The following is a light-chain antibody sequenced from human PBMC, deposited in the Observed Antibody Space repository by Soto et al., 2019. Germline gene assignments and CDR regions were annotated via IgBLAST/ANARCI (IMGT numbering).Light chain of an antibody. V-gene: IGLV2-8*01. Sequence: QCALTQPPSASGSPGQSVTISCTGSSSDVGGHNHVSWYQQHPGKAPKLMIYEVSKRPSGVPGRFSGSKSVNTASLTVTGLQAEDEADYYCSSYAGNMNLIFGGGTKVTVL. CDR1: SSDVGGHNH. CDR2: EVS. CDR3: SSYAGNMNLI. J-gene: IGLJ2*01.